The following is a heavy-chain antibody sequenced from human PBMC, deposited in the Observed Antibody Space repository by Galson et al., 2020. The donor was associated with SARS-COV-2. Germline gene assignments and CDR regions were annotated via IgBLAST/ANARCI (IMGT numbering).Heavy chain of an antibody. CDR3: ARETYSTGYSYYVDY. V-gene: IGHV1-18*01. CDR2: ISGYTGNT. J-gene: IGHJ4*02. Sequence: ASVKVSCKTSGYTFKSYGISWVRQAPGQGLEWMAWISGYTGNTNYAHRLQGRVTTTTDTSTSTAYMELRSLRSDDTAVYYCARETYSTGYSYYVDYWGQGTLVTVSS. CDR1: GYTFKSYG. D-gene: IGHD6-19*01.